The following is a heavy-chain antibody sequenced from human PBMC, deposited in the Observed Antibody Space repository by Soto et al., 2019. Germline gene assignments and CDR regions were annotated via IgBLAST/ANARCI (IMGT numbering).Heavy chain of an antibody. CDR1: GFTFSDYG. D-gene: IGHD3-3*01. V-gene: IGHV3-33*01. CDR2: IWYDASNK. J-gene: IGHJ4*02. Sequence: QVQLVESGGGVVQPGRSLRLSCAASGFTFSDYGMHWVRQAPGKGLEWVAVIWYDASNKYYADSVKGRFTISRDNSENTLYLQLNSLRAVDTAVYYCGRGLNVFWSGSRLEYWGQGTLVTVAS. CDR3: GRGLNVFWSGSRLEY.